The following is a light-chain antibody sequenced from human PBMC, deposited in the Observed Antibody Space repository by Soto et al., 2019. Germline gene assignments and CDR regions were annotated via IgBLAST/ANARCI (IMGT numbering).Light chain of an antibody. V-gene: IGLV1-44*01. CDR3: AEWDASLHGYV. CDR1: TSNIGSNT. J-gene: IGLJ1*01. Sequence: QSVRSQPPSAYCTPGRRFTISSSGSTSNIGSNTVKSYQQLPGTAPKLLIYSYNQRPSGVSDRFSVSKAGTPASLDISGLQSEDEADYYCAEWDASLHGYVFGTGTTVTVL. CDR2: SYN.